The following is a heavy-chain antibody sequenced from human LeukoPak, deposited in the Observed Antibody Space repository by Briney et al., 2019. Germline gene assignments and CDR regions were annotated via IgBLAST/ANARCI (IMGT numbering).Heavy chain of an antibody. V-gene: IGHV3-30*02. D-gene: IGHD3-3*01. CDR1: GFTFSSYG. Sequence: GGSLRLSCAASGFTFSSYGMHWVRQAPGRGLEWVAVIWYGGSNKYYADSVKGRFTISRDNSKNTLYLQMNSLRAEDTAVYYCAKGGGFLDPDYYYYMDVWGKGTTVTVSS. CDR3: AKGGGFLDPDYYYYMDV. J-gene: IGHJ6*03. CDR2: IWYGGSNK.